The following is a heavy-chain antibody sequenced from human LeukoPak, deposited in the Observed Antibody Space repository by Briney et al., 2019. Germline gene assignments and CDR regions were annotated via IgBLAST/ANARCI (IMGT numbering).Heavy chain of an antibody. CDR1: GGSFSGYY. CDR2: INHSGST. Sequence: PSETLSLTCAVYGGSFSGYYWSWIRKPPGKGLGWIGEINHSGSTNYNPSLKSRVTISVDTSKNQFSLKLSSVTAADTAVYYCARGGGIAAAGTAPYYFDYWGQGTLVTVSS. V-gene: IGHV4-34*01. CDR3: ARGGGIAAAGTAPYYFDY. D-gene: IGHD6-13*01. J-gene: IGHJ4*02.